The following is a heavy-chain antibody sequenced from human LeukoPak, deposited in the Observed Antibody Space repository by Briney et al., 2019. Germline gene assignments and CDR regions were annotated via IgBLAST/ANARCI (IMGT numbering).Heavy chain of an antibody. D-gene: IGHD1-20*01. Sequence: GESLRLSCAASGFTFSIYAMSWVRQAPGKGLEWVSVISGSGGSTYYADSVKGRFTISRDTSKNTLYMQMNSLRAEDTAVYYCAKGSITGTYFDLWGQGTLVTVSS. J-gene: IGHJ4*02. CDR2: ISGSGGST. CDR1: GFTFSIYA. CDR3: AKGSITGTYFDL. V-gene: IGHV3-23*01.